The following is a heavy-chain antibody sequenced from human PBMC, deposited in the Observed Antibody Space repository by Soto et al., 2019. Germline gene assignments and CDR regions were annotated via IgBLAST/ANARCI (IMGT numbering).Heavy chain of an antibody. CDR3: AKGLHMPSGRILPPWYVDY. D-gene: IGHD1-26*01. CDR2: LSASGTYT. V-gene: IGHV3-23*05. Sequence: EVQLLESGGGLVQPGGSLRLSCAASGFTFRNYAMSWVRQAPGEGLEWVSSLSASGTYTDYAESVKGRFTISRDNSKNTLSLQMNSLSAEDTAFYYCAKGLHMPSGRILPPWYVDYWGQGTLVTVSS. CDR1: GFTFRNYA. J-gene: IGHJ4*02.